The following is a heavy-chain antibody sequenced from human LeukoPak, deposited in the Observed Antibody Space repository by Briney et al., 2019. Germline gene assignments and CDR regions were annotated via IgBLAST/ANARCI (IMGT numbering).Heavy chain of an antibody. V-gene: IGHV1-69*04. CDR1: GGTFSSYA. Sequence: ASVKVSCKASGGTFSSYAISWVRQAPGQGLKWMGRIIPIFGIANYAQKFQGRVTITADKSTSTAYMELSSLRSEDTAVHYCARDRADYSNPVYFDYWGQGTLVTVSS. D-gene: IGHD4-11*01. CDR3: ARDRADYSNPVYFDY. J-gene: IGHJ4*02. CDR2: IIPIFGIA.